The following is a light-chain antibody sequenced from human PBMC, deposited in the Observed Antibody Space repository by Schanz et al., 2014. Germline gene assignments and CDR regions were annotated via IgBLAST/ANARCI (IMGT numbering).Light chain of an antibody. V-gene: IGLV3-1*01. J-gene: IGLJ2*01. CDR3: QAWDSSIHVV. CDR2: QDS. Sequence: SYELIQPPSVSVSPGQTASITCSGDKLGDKYASWFQQKPGQSPVLVISQDSKRPSGIPERFSGSNSGNTAALTISGTQAMDEADYYCQAWDSSIHVVFGGGTKLTVL. CDR1: KLGDKY.